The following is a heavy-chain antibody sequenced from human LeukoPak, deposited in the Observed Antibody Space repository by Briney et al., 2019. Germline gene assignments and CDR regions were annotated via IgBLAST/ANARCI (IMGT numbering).Heavy chain of an antibody. CDR1: GGSISSGGYY. CDR2: IYYSGST. Sequence: PSQTLSLTCTVSGGSISSGGYYWSWIRQHPGKGLEWIGYIYYSGSTYYNPSLKSRVTISVDTSKNQFSLKLSSVTAADTAVYYCAGDQWDSSGYPSLFDYWGQGTLVTVSS. D-gene: IGHD3-22*01. CDR3: AGDQWDSSGYPSLFDY. J-gene: IGHJ4*02. V-gene: IGHV4-31*03.